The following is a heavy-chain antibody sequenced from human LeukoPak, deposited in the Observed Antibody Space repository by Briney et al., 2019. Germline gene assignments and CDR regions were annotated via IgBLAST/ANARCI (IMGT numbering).Heavy chain of an antibody. D-gene: IGHD4-23*01. J-gene: IGHJ4*02. Sequence: PGGSLRLSCAASGFIFSSYSMNWVRQAPGEGLEWVSSISSSSSYIYYADSVKGRFTISRDNAKNSLYLQMNSLRAEDTAVYYCASGYSSDYGGNAYWGQGTLVTVSS. V-gene: IGHV3-21*01. CDR2: ISSSSSYI. CDR1: GFIFSSYS. CDR3: ASGYSSDYGGNAY.